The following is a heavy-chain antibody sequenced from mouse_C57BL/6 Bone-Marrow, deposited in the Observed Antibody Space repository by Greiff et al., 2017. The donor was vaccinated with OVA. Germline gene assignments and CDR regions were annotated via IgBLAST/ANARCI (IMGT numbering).Heavy chain of an antibody. Sequence: VQLKESGPGLVKPSQSLSLTCSVTGYSITSGYSWNWIRQFPGNKLEWMGYISYDGSNNYNPSLKNRISITRDTSKNQFFLKLNSVTTEDTATYYCARCTTVDAMDYWGQGTSVTVSS. D-gene: IGHD1-1*01. CDR2: ISYDGSN. J-gene: IGHJ4*01. CDR1: GYSITSGYS. V-gene: IGHV3-6*01. CDR3: ARCTTVDAMDY.